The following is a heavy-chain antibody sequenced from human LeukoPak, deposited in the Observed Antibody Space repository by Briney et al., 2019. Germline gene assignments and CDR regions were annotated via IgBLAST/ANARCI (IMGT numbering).Heavy chain of an antibody. D-gene: IGHD3-3*01. J-gene: IGHJ4*02. V-gene: IGHV1-18*01. Sequence: ASVKVSCKASGYTFTSYGISWVRQAPGQGLEWMGWISAYNGNTNNAYNLQGRVTMTTDTSTNTAYMQLRSLRSDDTAVYYCARAVPPNLEWFYYWGQGTLVTVSS. CDR1: GYTFTSYG. CDR3: ARAVPPNLEWFYY. CDR2: ISAYNGNT.